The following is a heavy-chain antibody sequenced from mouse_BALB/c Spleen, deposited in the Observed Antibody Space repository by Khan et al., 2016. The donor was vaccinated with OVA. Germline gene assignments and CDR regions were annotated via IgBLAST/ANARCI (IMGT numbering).Heavy chain of an antibody. V-gene: IGHV3-8*02. CDR2: VTYSGNT. J-gene: IGHJ4*01. CDR3: ARSYGSWTMDY. D-gene: IGHD1-1*01. CDR1: GDSITSGF. Sequence: EVQLQESGPNLVKPSQTLSLTCSVTGDSITSGFWNWIRKFPGNKFEYMGYVTYSGNTYYNPSLKSRISFTRVTSKSQYYLQLNSVTTEDTATYFCARSYGSWTMDYWGQGTSVTVSS.